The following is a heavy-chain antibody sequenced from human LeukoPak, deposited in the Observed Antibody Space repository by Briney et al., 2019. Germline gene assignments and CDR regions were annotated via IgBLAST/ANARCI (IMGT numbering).Heavy chain of an antibody. J-gene: IGHJ4*02. CDR2: INHSEST. V-gene: IGHV4-34*01. CDR1: GGSFSGYY. D-gene: IGHD1-14*01. Sequence: SETLSLTCAVYGGSFSGYYWSWIRQPPGKGLEWIGEINHSESTSYNPSLKSRVTISVDTSKNQFSLKLSSVTAADTAVYYCAREDRYYFDYWGQGTLVTVSS. CDR3: AREDRYYFDY.